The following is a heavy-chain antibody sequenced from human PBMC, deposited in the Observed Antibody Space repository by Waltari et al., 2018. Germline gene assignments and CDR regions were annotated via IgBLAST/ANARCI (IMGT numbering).Heavy chain of an antibody. CDR2: VSDSASRT. CDR3: ARGYGSVSYSAADY. Sequence: EVQLLESGGGLVQPGGSLRLSCAASGFTFSSYAMSWVRQAPGKGLEWVSAVSDSASRTYYADSVKGRFTISRDNSKNILYLQMNSLRAEVTAVYYCARGYGSVSYSAADYWGQGTLVTVSS. CDR1: GFTFSSYA. V-gene: IGHV3-23*01. J-gene: IGHJ4*02. D-gene: IGHD3-10*01.